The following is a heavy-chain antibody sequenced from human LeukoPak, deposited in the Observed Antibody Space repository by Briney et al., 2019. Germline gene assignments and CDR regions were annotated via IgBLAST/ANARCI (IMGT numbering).Heavy chain of an antibody. Sequence: GGSLRLSCAASGFTLSSNYMRWVRQAPGKGLEWVSVIYSGGSTYYADSVKGRFTISRDNSKNTLYLQMNSLRAEDTAVYYCASLPIVVVPAASYWGQGTLVTVSS. D-gene: IGHD2-2*01. J-gene: IGHJ4*02. CDR3: ASLPIVVVPAASY. CDR1: GFTLSSNY. CDR2: IYSGGST. V-gene: IGHV3-66*02.